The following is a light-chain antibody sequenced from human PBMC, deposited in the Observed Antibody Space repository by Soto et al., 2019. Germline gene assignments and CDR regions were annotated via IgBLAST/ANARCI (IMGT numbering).Light chain of an antibody. CDR3: QQYGDSPFT. Sequence: EIVLTQSPGTLSLSPGERATLSCRASQSVSSSNLAWYQQKPGQAPRLLIYGASSRATGIPDRFSGSGSGTDFTLTISRLEPEDFGVYYCQQYGDSPFTFGPGTKVDI. V-gene: IGKV3-20*01. CDR2: GAS. J-gene: IGKJ3*01. CDR1: QSVSSSN.